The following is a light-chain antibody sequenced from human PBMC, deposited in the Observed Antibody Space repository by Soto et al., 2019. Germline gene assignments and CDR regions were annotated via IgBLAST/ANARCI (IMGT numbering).Light chain of an antibody. V-gene: IGKV1-39*01. CDR1: QTIYTY. CDR3: QQSYTSPQT. CDR2: AAS. Sequence: DIQMTQSPSSLSASVGDRVTITCRASQTIYTYLHWYQQKPGKAPKLLISAASSLQSGIPSRFSGSGSGTEFTLTITSLQPEDFATYYCQQSYTSPQTVGQGTKLESK. J-gene: IGKJ2*01.